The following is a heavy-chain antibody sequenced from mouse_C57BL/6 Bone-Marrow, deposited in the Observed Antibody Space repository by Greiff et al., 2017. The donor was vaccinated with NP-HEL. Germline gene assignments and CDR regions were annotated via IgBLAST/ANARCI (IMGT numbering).Heavy chain of an antibody. D-gene: IGHD2-5*01. CDR3: ARGQAYYSNYVDAMDY. Sequence: QVQLQQPGTELVKPGASVKLSCKASGYTFTSYWMHWVKQRPGQGLEWIGNINPSNGGTNYNEKFKSKATLTVDNSSSTAYMQLSSLTSEDSAVYYCARGQAYYSNYVDAMDYWGQGTSVTVSS. J-gene: IGHJ4*01. CDR1: GYTFTSYW. V-gene: IGHV1-53*01. CDR2: INPSNGGT.